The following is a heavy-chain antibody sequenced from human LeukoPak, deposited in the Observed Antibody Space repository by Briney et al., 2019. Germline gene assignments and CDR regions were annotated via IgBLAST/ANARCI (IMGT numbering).Heavy chain of an antibody. V-gene: IGHV1-69*13. Sequence: ASVKVSCKASGGTFSSYAISWVRQAPGQGLEWMGGIIPIFGTANYAQKFQGRVTITADESTSTAYMELSSLRSEDTAVYYCARAETQYYDFWSGYHNWFDPWGQGTLVTVSP. CDR2: IIPIFGTA. CDR3: ARAETQYYDFWSGYHNWFDP. D-gene: IGHD3-3*01. CDR1: GGTFSSYA. J-gene: IGHJ5*02.